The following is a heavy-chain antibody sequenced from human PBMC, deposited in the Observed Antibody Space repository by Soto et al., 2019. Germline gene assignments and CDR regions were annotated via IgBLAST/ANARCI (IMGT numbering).Heavy chain of an antibody. CDR1: GGSISSGDYY. CDR3: ARQFYNYYDSSGYPKTTYYYGMDV. V-gene: IGHV4-30-4*01. J-gene: IGHJ6*02. Sequence: PSETLSLTCTVSGGSISSGDYYWSWIRQPPGKGLEWIGYIYYSGSTYYNPSLKSRVTISVDTSKNQFSLKLSSVTAADTAVYYCARQFYNYYDSSGYPKTTYYYGMDVWGQGTTVTV. D-gene: IGHD3-22*01. CDR2: IYYSGST.